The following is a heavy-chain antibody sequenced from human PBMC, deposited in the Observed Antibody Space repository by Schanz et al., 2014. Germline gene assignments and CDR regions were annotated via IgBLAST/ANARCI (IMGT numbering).Heavy chain of an antibody. CDR2: FDAHDGRA. CDR3: AKTLFPGGTQTFGN. J-gene: IGHJ4*02. Sequence: ERLVESGGGVVQPGRSLRLSCAASGFGFSSYSMNWVRQAPGKGLEWVSGFDAHDGRAYYADSAKGRFTISRDNSKSTLYVEMNSLRVEDAAVYYGAKTLFPGGTQTFGNWGRGTLVTVSS. CDR1: GFGFSSYS. V-gene: IGHV3-23*04. D-gene: IGHD2-8*02.